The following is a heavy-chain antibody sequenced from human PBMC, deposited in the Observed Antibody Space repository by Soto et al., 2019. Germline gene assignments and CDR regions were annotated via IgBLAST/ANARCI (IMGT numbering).Heavy chain of an antibody. V-gene: IGHV1-2*02. Sequence: QVQLVQSGAEVKKPGASVKVSCKASEYTFTVYYMHWVRQAPGQGLEWMGWINPNSGGTNYAQKFQGRVTMTRDTSISTAYMDLSRLTSDDTAVYYCARDTYYYGSGSYLNYYYGMDVWGQGTTVTVSS. J-gene: IGHJ6*02. CDR3: ARDTYYYGSGSYLNYYYGMDV. CDR1: EYTFTVYY. CDR2: INPNSGGT. D-gene: IGHD3-10*01.